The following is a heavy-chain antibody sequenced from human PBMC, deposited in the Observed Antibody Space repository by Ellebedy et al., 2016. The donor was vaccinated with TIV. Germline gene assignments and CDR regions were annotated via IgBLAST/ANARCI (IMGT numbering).Heavy chain of an antibody. CDR1: RGTFSSYA. D-gene: IGHD6-6*01. CDR2: IIPIFGTA. J-gene: IGHJ6*03. CDR3: ASYQLVGPYYYYYYMDV. V-gene: IGHV1-69*13. Sequence: SVKVSXKASRGTFSSYAISWVRQAPGQGLEWMGGIIPIFGTANYAQKFQGRVTITADESTSTAYMELSSLRSEDTAVYYCASYQLVGPYYYYYYMDVWGKGTTVTVSS.